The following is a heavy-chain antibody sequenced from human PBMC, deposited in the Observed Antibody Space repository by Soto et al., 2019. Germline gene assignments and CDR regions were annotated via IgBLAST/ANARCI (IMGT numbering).Heavy chain of an antibody. CDR1: GGSISSSSYY. J-gene: IGHJ4*02. V-gene: IGHV4-39*01. D-gene: IGHD6-13*01. CDR2: IYYSGST. CDR3: ARQESSSSSWTFDY. Sequence: PSETLSLTCTVSGGSISSSSYYWGWIRQPPGKGLEWIGSIYYSGSTYYNPSLKSRVTISVDTPKNQFSLKLSSVTAADTAVYYCARQESSSSSWTFDYWGQGTLVTVSS.